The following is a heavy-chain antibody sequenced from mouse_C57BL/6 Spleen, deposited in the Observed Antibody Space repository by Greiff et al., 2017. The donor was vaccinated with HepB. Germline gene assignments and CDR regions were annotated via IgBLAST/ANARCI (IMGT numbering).Heavy chain of an antibody. CDR3: ARSGGYYDFDY. V-gene: IGHV1-52*01. Sequence: LQQPGAELVRPGSSVKLSCKASGYTFTSYWMHWVKQRPIQGLEWIGNIDPSDSETHYNQKFKDKATLTVDKSSSTAYMQLSSLTSEDSAVYYCARSGGYYDFDYWGQGTTLTVSS. D-gene: IGHD2-3*01. J-gene: IGHJ2*01. CDR1: GYTFTSYW. CDR2: IDPSDSET.